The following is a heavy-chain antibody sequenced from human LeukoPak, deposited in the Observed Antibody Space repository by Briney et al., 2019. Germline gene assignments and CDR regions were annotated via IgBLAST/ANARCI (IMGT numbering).Heavy chain of an antibody. V-gene: IGHV3-23*01. J-gene: IGHJ3*02. CDR3: AKAVAGTRDAFDI. D-gene: IGHD6-19*01. Sequence: GGSLRLSCAASGFTFSSSAMSWVRQAPGKGLEWVSAISGSGGSTYYADSVEGRFTISRDNSKNTLYLQMNSLRAEDTAVYYCAKAVAGTRDAFDIWGQGTMVTVSS. CDR1: GFTFSSSA. CDR2: ISGSGGST.